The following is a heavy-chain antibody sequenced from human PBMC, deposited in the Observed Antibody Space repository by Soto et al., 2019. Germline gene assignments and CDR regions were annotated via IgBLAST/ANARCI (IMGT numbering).Heavy chain of an antibody. V-gene: IGHV3-33*01. CDR1: GFTFSGLG. D-gene: IGHD3-16*01. CDR3: ARDGVLHSTFFGYFDY. Sequence: QVQLVESGGGVVQPGRSLRLSCAASGFTFSGLGMHWVRQAPGKGLEWVAVIRYDGSNIYYADAVKGRFTISRDNSKDKMYLQMNSLSADDTAVYYCARDGVLHSTFFGYFDYWGQVSLVTVS. J-gene: IGHJ4*02. CDR2: IRYDGSNI.